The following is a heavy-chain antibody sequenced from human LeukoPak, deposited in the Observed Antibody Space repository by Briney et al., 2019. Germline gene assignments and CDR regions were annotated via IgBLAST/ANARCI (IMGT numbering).Heavy chain of an antibody. CDR1: GYTFIVYY. V-gene: IGHV1-2*02. Sequence: GASVKVSCKASGYTFIVYYIHWVRQAPGQGLEWMGWINPNSGGTNYAQKFQGRVTMTRDTSISTAYMELSRLISDDTAVYHCARAHCSSTNCYQFDYWGQGTLVTVSS. D-gene: IGHD2-2*01. CDR3: ARAHCSSTNCYQFDY. J-gene: IGHJ4*02. CDR2: INPNSGGT.